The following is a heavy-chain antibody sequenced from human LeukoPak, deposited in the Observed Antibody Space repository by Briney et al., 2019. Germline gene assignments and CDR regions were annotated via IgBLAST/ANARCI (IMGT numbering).Heavy chain of an antibody. CDR3: AREGVGCSGGSCQGLYYFDY. V-gene: IGHV4-30-4*01. CDR1: GGSISSGDYY. D-gene: IGHD2-15*01. CDR2: IYYSGST. Sequence: PSETLSLTCTVSGGSISSGDYYWSWIRQPPGKGLEWIGYIYYSGSTYYNPSLKSRVTISVDTSKNQFSLKLSSVTAADTAVYYCAREGVGCSGGSCQGLYYFDYWGQGTLVTVSS. J-gene: IGHJ4*02.